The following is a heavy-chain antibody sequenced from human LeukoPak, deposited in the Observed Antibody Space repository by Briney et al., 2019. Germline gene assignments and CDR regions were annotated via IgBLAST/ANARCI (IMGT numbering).Heavy chain of an antibody. V-gene: IGHV4-59*01. D-gene: IGHD6-19*01. CDR2: IYYSGST. Sequence: SETLSLTCTVSGGSISSYYCSWSRQPPGKGLEWIGYIYYSGSTNYNPSLKSRVTISVDTSKNQFSLKLRSVTAADTAVYYCARVRWYSSGWLDVGFDYLGQGTLVTVSS. CDR3: ARVRWYSSGWLDVGFDY. CDR1: GGSISSYY. J-gene: IGHJ4*02.